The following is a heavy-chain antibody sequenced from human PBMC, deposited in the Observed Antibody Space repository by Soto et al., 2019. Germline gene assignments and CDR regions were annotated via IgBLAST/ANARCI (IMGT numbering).Heavy chain of an antibody. J-gene: IGHJ6*02. D-gene: IGHD1-26*01. CDR1: GGTFNNYA. Sequence: QVKLVQSGAEVKKPGSSVKVSCRASGGTFNNYAINWVRQAPGQGLEWMGGIIPIFGTPNDAPKFQGRITINADVSTNTVYMERRSLRSDDTAVYYCAKDREGGAGYYYYGMDVWGQGTTVTVSS. CDR2: IIPIFGTP. V-gene: IGHV1-69*01. CDR3: AKDREGGAGYYYYGMDV.